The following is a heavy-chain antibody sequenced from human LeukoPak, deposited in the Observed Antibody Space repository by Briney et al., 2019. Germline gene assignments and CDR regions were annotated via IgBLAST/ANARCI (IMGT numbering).Heavy chain of an antibody. CDR3: TTYNTRDAFDF. CDR1: GFTFSNVW. Sequence: GGSLRLSCAASGFTFSNVWMSWVRQAPGKGLEWVGRIKSKSDGGTTDYAAPVKGRFTISRDDSKNTLYLQMNSLKTEYTAVYYCTTYNTRDAFDFWGQGTMVTVSS. D-gene: IGHD3-3*01. V-gene: IGHV3-15*01. CDR2: IKSKSDGGTT. J-gene: IGHJ3*01.